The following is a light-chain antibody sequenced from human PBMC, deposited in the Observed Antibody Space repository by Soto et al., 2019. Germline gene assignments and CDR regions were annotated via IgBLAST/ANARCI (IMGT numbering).Light chain of an antibody. Sequence: QSVLTQPASVSGSPGQSITISCTGTSSDVGSYNLVSWYQQHPGKAPKLMIYEVSKRPSGVSNRFSGSKSGNTASLTISGLQAEDEADYYCCSYAGSSTVVFGGGTNSPS. CDR2: EVS. J-gene: IGLJ2*01. V-gene: IGLV2-23*02. CDR1: SSDVGSYNL. CDR3: CSYAGSSTVV.